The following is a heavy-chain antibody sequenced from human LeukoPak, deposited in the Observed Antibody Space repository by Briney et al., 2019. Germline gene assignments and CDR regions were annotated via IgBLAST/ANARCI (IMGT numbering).Heavy chain of an antibody. CDR1: GGSISSGSYY. CDR2: IYTSGST. V-gene: IGHV4-61*02. CDR3: AGDASSVPPDSGYYGAYYFDY. D-gene: IGHD3-10*01. Sequence: PSETLSLTCTVSGGSISSGSYYWSWIRQPAGKGLEWIGRIYTSGSTNYNPSLKSRVTISVDTSKNQFSLKLSSVTAADTAVYYCAGDASSVPPDSGYYGAYYFDYWGQGTLVTVSS. J-gene: IGHJ4*02.